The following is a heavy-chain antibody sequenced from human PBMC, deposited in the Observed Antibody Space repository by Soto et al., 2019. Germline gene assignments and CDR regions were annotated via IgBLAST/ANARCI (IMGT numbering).Heavy chain of an antibody. Sequence: QVQLVQSGAEVKKPGASVKVSCKASGYIFSNYFMHWVRQAPGQGLEWMGKIYPNGGTTTYAQMFQGRVTLTRDALASTVYMELSSLRSDDTAVYFCARAIYNWNYAGGMDVWGQGTTVIVS. CDR1: GYIFSNYF. CDR2: IYPNGGTT. V-gene: IGHV1-46*01. CDR3: ARAIYNWNYAGGMDV. D-gene: IGHD1-7*01. J-gene: IGHJ6*02.